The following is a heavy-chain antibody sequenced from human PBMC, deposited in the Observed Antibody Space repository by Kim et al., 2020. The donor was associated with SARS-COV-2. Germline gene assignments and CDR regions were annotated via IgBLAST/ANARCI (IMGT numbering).Heavy chain of an antibody. CDR2: ISSSSSYI. Sequence: GGSLRLSCAASGFTFSTYSMNWVRQAPGKGLEWVSSISSSSSYIYYADSVKGRFTISRDNAKNSLYLQMNSLRAEDTAVYYCARTIYGDYAPDYWGQGILVTVSS. V-gene: IGHV3-21*01. CDR3: ARTIYGDYAPDY. D-gene: IGHD4-17*01. J-gene: IGHJ4*02. CDR1: GFTFSTYS.